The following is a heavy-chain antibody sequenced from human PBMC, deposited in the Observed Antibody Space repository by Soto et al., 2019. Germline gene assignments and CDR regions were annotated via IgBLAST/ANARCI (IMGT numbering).Heavy chain of an antibody. J-gene: IGHJ4*02. D-gene: IGHD2-2*02. V-gene: IGHV3-30*18. CDR1: GFTFSSYG. CDR3: AKVGAAIAFDY. CDR2: ISYDGSNK. Sequence: PGGSLRLSCAASGFTFSSYGMHWVRQAPGKGLEWVAVISYDGSNKYYADSVKGRITISRDNSKNTLYLQMNSLRAEDTAVYYCAKVGAAIAFDYWGQGTLVTVSS.